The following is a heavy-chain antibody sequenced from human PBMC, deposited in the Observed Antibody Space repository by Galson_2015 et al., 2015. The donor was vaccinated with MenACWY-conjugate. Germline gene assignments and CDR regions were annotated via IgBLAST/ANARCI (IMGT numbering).Heavy chain of an antibody. Sequence: SLRLSCAASGFTFSDYGMHWVRQAPGKGLEWVAFIRYDGSDKYYADSVKGRFTISRDYSKNTPFLQMNSLRPEDTAVYYCAKGGSTWSFGDYWGQGTLVTVSS. J-gene: IGHJ4*02. V-gene: IGHV3-30*02. CDR2: IRYDGSDK. CDR3: AKGGSTWSFGDY. D-gene: IGHD6-13*01. CDR1: GFTFSDYG.